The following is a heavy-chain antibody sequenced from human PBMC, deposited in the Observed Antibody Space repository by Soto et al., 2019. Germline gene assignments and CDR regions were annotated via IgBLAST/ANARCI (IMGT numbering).Heavy chain of an antibody. J-gene: IGHJ6*02. V-gene: IGHV3-30-3*01. CDR2: ISYDGSNK. CDR1: GFTFSSYA. Sequence: RLSCAASGFTFSSYAMHWVRQAPGKGLEWVAVISYDGSNKYYADSVKGRFTISRDNSKNTLYLQMNSLRAEDTAVYYCARDSGQQYSSGWYNRYYYGMDVWGQGTTVTVSS. D-gene: IGHD6-19*01. CDR3: ARDSGQQYSSGWYNRYYYGMDV.